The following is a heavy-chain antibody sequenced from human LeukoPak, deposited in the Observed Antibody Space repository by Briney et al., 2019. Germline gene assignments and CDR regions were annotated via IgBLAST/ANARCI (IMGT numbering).Heavy chain of an antibody. CDR2: ISASGGST. V-gene: IGHV3-23*01. Sequence: SGGSLRLSCAASGFTFSSYAMSWVRQAPGKGLEWVSSISASGGSTYYADSVKGRFTISRDNSKNTLHLQMNSLRAEDTAIYYCPRGSSGPDYWGQRTLVTVSS. CDR1: GFTFSSYA. D-gene: IGHD6-19*01. J-gene: IGHJ4*02. CDR3: PRGSSGPDY.